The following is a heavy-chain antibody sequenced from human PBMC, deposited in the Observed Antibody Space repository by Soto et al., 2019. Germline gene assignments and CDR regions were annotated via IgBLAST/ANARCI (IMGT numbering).Heavy chain of an antibody. CDR1: GGSISSYY. CDR3: ARDRARGYSYGSIDS. D-gene: IGHD5-18*01. V-gene: IGHV4-59*01. CDR2: IYYSGST. J-gene: IGHJ4*02. Sequence: KTSETLSLTCTVSGGSISSYYWSWIRQPPGKGLEWIGYIYYSGSTNYNPSLKSRVTISVDTSKNQFSLKLSAVTAADTAVYYCARDRARGYSYGSIDSSCQGTLVTVST.